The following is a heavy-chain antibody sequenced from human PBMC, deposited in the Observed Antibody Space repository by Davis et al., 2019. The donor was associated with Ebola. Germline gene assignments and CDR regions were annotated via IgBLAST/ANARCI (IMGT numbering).Heavy chain of an antibody. Sequence: GSLRLSCAVYGGSFSFYYWSWIRQPPGKGLEWIGEINHSGSTNYNPSLKSRVTISVDTSKNQFSLKLSSVTAADTAVYYCARVRRGGWLYWYFDLWGRGTLVTVSS. CDR3: ARVRRGGWLYWYFDL. D-gene: IGHD6-19*01. CDR1: GGSFSFYY. CDR2: INHSGST. V-gene: IGHV4-34*01. J-gene: IGHJ2*01.